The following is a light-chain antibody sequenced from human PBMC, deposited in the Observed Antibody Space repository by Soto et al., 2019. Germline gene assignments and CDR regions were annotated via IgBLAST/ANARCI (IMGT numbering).Light chain of an antibody. V-gene: IGKV1-5*03. CDR1: QSITDW. CDR2: KAS. CDR3: QYWDNYSWT. J-gene: IGKJ1*01. Sequence: DIQMTQSPSTLSASVGGRVNITCRGSQSITDWLAWYQQKPGKAPKFLIYKASNLEGGVPSRFSGSGSGTEFTLTISSVQPDDFATYYCQYWDNYSWTFGQGTKVEIK.